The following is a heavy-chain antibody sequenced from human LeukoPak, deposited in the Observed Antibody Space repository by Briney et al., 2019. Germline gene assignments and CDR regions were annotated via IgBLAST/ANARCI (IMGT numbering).Heavy chain of an antibody. CDR3: AKDSGATFPKYYFDY. CDR1: GFTFGDYA. CDR2: ISGRGGST. V-gene: IGHV3-23*01. Sequence: GGSLRLSCTASGFTFGDYAMSWVRQAPGKGLEWASAISGRGGSTYYADSVKGRFTISRDNSKNTLYLQMNSLRAEDTAVYYCAKDSGATFPKYYFDYWGQGTLVTVSS. J-gene: IGHJ4*02. D-gene: IGHD3-10*01.